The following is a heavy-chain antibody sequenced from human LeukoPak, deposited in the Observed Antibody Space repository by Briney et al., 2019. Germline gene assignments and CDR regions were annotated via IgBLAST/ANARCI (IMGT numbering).Heavy chain of an antibody. V-gene: IGHV3-30*02. D-gene: IGHD3-22*01. Sequence: GGSLRLSCAVSGFTLSNYGMHWVRQAPGKGLEWVAFIPYDGSNQYYADSVKGRSTISRDNSKNTLYLQLNSLRAEDTALYYCAKGPSSYYYDSSASRVGAFGIWGQGTMVTVSS. CDR3: AKGPSSYYYDSSASRVGAFGI. CDR2: IPYDGSNQ. CDR1: GFTLSNYG. J-gene: IGHJ3*02.